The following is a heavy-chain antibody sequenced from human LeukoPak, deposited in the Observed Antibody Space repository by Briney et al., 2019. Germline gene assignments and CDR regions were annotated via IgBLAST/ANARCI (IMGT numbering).Heavy chain of an antibody. J-gene: IGHJ4*02. CDR1: GGTFSSFA. CDR3: AREPEHRVLTIWGAGY. V-gene: IGHV1-69*01. Sequence: SVKVSFKSSGGTFSSFAISWVRQAPGQGLEWMGVIIPTFRTANYAQKFQGRVTITADESTSTAYMELSSLRSEDTAVYYCAREPEHRVLTIWGAGYWGQGTLVTVSS. CDR2: IIPTFRTA. D-gene: IGHD4/OR15-4a*01.